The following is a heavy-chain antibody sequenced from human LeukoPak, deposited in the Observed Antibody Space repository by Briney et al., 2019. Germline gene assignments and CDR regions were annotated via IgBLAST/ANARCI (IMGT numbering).Heavy chain of an antibody. CDR1: GFTFSDYY. Sequence: GGSLRLSCAASGFTFSDYYMSWIRQAPGKGLEWVSYISSSSTYTNYEDSVKGRFTISRNNAKNSLYLQMNSLRAKDTAVYYCARFSGWYTKYYFDYWGQGTLVTVSS. CDR2: ISSSSTYT. V-gene: IGHV3-11*06. D-gene: IGHD3-3*01. CDR3: ARFSGWYTKYYFDY. J-gene: IGHJ4*02.